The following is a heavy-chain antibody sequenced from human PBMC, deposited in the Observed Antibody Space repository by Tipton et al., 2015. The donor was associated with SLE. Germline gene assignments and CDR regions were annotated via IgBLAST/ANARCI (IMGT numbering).Heavy chain of an antibody. D-gene: IGHD1-26*01. CDR3: ARVSPYSGSYYEYAFDI. J-gene: IGHJ3*02. Sequence: SLRLSCAASGFTFSSYAMSWIRQAPGKGLEWVSYISSSSSYTNYADSVKGRFTISRDNAKNSLYLQMNSLRAEDTAVYYCARVSPYSGSYYEYAFDIWGQGTMVTVSS. CDR2: ISSSSSYT. V-gene: IGHV3-11*06. CDR1: GFTFSSYA.